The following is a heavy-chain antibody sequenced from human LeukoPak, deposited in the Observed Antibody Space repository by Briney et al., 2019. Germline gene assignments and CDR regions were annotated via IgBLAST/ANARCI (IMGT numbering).Heavy chain of an antibody. Sequence: GASVKVSCMASGYTFTGYYMHWVRQAPGQGLEGMGWINPNSGGTNYAQKFQGRVTMTRDTSISTAYMELSRLRSDDTAVYYCARARNYDFWRGYYNAEYFQHWGQGTLVTVSS. CDR2: INPNSGGT. J-gene: IGHJ1*01. CDR3: ARARNYDFWRGYYNAEYFQH. D-gene: IGHD3-3*01. CDR1: GYTFTGYY. V-gene: IGHV1-2*02.